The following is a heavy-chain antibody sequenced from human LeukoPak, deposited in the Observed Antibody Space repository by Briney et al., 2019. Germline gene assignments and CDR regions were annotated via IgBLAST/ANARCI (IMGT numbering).Heavy chain of an antibody. V-gene: IGHV1-18*01. J-gene: IGHJ4*02. D-gene: IGHD3-10*01. Sequence: ASVKVSCKASGYTFTSYGISWVRQAPGQGLEWMGWISAYNGNTNYAQKLQGRVTMTRNTSISTAYMELSSLRSEDTAVYYCARPGVRGAYDYWGQGTLVTVSS. CDR2: ISAYNGNT. CDR1: GYTFTSYG. CDR3: ARPGVRGAYDY.